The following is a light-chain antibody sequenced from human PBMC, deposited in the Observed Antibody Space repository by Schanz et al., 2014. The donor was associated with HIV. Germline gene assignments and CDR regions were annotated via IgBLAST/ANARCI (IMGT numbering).Light chain of an antibody. J-gene: IGKJ1*01. CDR2: GAS. CDR1: QSVSSN. V-gene: IGKV3-20*01. CDR3: QQSGSSPQT. Sequence: EIVMTQSPATLSVSPGERATLSCRASQSVSSNLAWYQQKPGQAPRLLIFGASKRATGIPDRFSGSGSGTDFTLTITRLEPEDFAVYYCQQSGSSPQTFGQGTKVEVK.